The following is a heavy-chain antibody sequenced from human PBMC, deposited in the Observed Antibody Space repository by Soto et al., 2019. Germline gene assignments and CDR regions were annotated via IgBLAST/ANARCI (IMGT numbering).Heavy chain of an antibody. CDR3: ARGPLGYFDWLLSFDY. CDR1: GGSFSCYY. D-gene: IGHD3-9*01. J-gene: IGHJ4*02. V-gene: IGHV4-34*01. CDR2: INHSGST. Sequence: SETLSLTCAVYGGSFSCYYWSWIRQPPGKGLEWIGEINHSGSTNYNPSLKSRVTISVDTSKNQFSLKLSSVTAADTAVYYCARGPLGYFDWLLSFDYWGQGTLVTVSS.